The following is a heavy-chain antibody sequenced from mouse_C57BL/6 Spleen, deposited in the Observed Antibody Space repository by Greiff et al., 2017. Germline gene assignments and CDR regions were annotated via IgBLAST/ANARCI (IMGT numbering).Heavy chain of an antibody. Sequence: QVQLQQPGAELVRPGSSVKLSCKASGYTFTSYWMHWVKQRPIQGLEWIGNIDPSDSETHYNQKFKDKATLTVDKSSSTAYMQLSSLTSEDSAVYYCARRGLRRGAWFAYWGQGTLVTVSA. CDR1: GYTFTSYW. V-gene: IGHV1-52*01. J-gene: IGHJ3*01. D-gene: IGHD2-4*01. CDR3: ARRGLRRGAWFAY. CDR2: IDPSDSET.